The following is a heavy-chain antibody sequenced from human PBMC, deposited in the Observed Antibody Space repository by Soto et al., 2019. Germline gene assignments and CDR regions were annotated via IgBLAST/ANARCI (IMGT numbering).Heavy chain of an antibody. V-gene: IGHV1-18*01. J-gene: IGHJ6*02. CDR3: VRDHCSSTSCYLGYYYYGMDV. CDR2: ISAYNGNT. Sequence: QVQLVQSGAEVKKPGASVKVSCKASGYTFTSYGISWVRQAPGQGLEWMGWISAYNGNTKYAQKLQGRVTMTTDTTTSTGYMVLRIVRSDDAPVYYCVRDHCSSTSCYLGYYYYGMDVCGQGTTVTVSS. D-gene: IGHD2-2*01. CDR1: GYTFTSYG.